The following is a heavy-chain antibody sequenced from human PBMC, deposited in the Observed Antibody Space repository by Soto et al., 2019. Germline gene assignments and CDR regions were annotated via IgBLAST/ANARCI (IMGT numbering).Heavy chain of an antibody. J-gene: IGHJ5*02. CDR1: GGSISSGGYY. Sequence: SETLSLTCTVSGGSISSGGYYWSWIRQHPGKGLEWIGYIYYSGSTYYNPSLKSRVTISVDTSKNQFSLKLSSVTAADTAVYYCARGKRTRNHNWFDPWGQGTLVTVSS. V-gene: IGHV4-31*03. CDR3: ARGKRTRNHNWFDP. D-gene: IGHD4-4*01. CDR2: IYYSGST.